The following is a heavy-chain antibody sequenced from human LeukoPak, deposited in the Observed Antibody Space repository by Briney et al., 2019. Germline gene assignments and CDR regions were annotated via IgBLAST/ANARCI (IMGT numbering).Heavy chain of an antibody. J-gene: IGHJ5*02. Sequence: ASVKVSCKASGYTFTSYGISWVRQAPGQGLEWMGWINPNSGGTNYAQKFQGWVTMTRDTSISTAYMELSRLRSDDTAVYYCARALIAAADWFDPWGQGTLVTVSS. CDR2: INPNSGGT. V-gene: IGHV1-2*04. CDR3: ARALIAAADWFDP. CDR1: GYTFTSYG. D-gene: IGHD6-13*01.